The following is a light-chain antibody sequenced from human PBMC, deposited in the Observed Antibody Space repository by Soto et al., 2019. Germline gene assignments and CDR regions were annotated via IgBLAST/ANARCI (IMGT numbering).Light chain of an antibody. J-gene: IGLJ1*01. CDR3: SSYTSSSTYV. CDR1: SSDVGGYNY. CDR2: DVS. V-gene: IGLV2-14*01. Sequence: QSVLTQPASVSGSPGQSITISCTGTSSDVGGYNYVSWYQQHPGKAPKLMIYDVSNRPSGVSNRFSGSKSGNTAFLTISGLQAEDEADYDCSSYTSSSTYVLGTET.